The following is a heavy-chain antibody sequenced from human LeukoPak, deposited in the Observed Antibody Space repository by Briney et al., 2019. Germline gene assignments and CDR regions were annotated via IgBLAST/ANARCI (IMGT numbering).Heavy chain of an antibody. D-gene: IGHD3-22*01. J-gene: IGHJ4*02. CDR3: ARTHYYYDSSGHLDY. CDR2: ISAYNGNT. Sequence: ASVKVSCKASGYTFTSYGISWVRQAPGQGLEWMGWISAYNGNTNYAQKLQGRVTMTTDTSTSTAYKELRSLRSDDTAVYYCARTHYYYDSSGHLDYWGQGTLVTVSS. V-gene: IGHV1-18*01. CDR1: GYTFTSYG.